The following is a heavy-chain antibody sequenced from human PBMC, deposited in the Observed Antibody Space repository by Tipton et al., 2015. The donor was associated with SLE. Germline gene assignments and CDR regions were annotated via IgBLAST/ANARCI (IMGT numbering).Heavy chain of an antibody. CDR3: ARGFYSSSWYRY. CDR1: GFIFTDYW. V-gene: IGHV3-7*01. CDR2: IKQDGSEK. Sequence: SLRLSCTASGFIFTDYWMGWVRQAPGRGLECVANIKQDGSEKYYVDSVKGRFAISRDNAKNSLYLQMNSLRAEDTAVYYCARGFYSSSWYRYWGQGTLVTVSS. D-gene: IGHD6-13*01. J-gene: IGHJ4*02.